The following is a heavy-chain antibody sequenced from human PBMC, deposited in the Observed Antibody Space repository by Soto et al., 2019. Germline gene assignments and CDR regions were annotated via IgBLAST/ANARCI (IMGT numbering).Heavy chain of an antibody. J-gene: IGHJ4*02. CDR1: GGSISSADYY. CDR2: FHSSGAT. Sequence: SETLSLTCTVSGGSISSADYYWSWIRQPPGKGLEWIGYFHSSGATYKDPSLKSRVTISVDTSKNQFSLKLSSVTAADTAVYYCARGYGRNFDYWGQGTLVTVSS. V-gene: IGHV4-30-4*01. D-gene: IGHD5-18*01. CDR3: ARGYGRNFDY.